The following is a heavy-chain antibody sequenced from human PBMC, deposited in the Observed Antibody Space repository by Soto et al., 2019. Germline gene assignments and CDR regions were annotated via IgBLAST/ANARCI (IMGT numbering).Heavy chain of an antibody. J-gene: IGHJ6*02. CDR1: GGTFSSYA. Sequence: SVKVSCKASGGTFSSYAISWVRQAPGQGLEWMGGIIPIFGTANYAQKFQGRVTITADESTSTAYMELSSLRSEDTAVYYCARDWGGGNNNWNWYYGMDVWGQGTKVTVSS. CDR2: IIPIFGTA. CDR3: ARDWGGGNNNWNWYYGMDV. V-gene: IGHV1-69*13. D-gene: IGHD1-20*01.